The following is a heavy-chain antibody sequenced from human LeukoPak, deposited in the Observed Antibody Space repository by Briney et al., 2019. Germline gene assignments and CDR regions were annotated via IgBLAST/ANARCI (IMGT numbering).Heavy chain of an antibody. CDR3: ARDGRSGGFDP. J-gene: IGHJ5*02. V-gene: IGHV1-2*02. D-gene: IGHD3-10*01. Sequence: GASVKVSCKASGYMFTGYYMHWVRQAPGQGLEWKGWINPNSGDTKYAQKFQGRVIMTRDTSITTAYMELSRLISDDTAVYFCARDGRSGGFDPWGQGTLVTVSS. CDR2: INPNSGDT. CDR1: GYMFTGYY.